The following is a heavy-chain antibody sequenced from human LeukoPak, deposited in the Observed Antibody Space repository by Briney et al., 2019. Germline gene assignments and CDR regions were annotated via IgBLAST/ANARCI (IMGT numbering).Heavy chain of an antibody. D-gene: IGHD6-13*01. CDR1: GGSFSGYY. Sequence: PSETLSLTCAVYGGSFSGYYWSWIRQPPGKGLEWIGEINHSGSTNYNPSLKSRVIISVDTSKNQFSLRLSSVTAADTAVYYCARIGYSSSWYSDYYGMDVWGQGTRSPSP. CDR3: ARIGYSSSWYSDYYGMDV. CDR2: INHSGST. J-gene: IGHJ6*02. V-gene: IGHV4-34*01.